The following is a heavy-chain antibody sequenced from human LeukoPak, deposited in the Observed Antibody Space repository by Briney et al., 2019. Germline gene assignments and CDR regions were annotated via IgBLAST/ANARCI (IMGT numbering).Heavy chain of an antibody. V-gene: IGHV4-59*01. CDR1: GGSISSYY. J-gene: IGHJ4*02. CDR3: AREREGSGSPTTYYFDY. D-gene: IGHD3-10*01. CDR2: IYYSGST. Sequence: SETLSLTCTVSGGSISSYYWSWIRQPPGKGLEWIGYIYYSGSTNYNPSLKSRVTISVDTSKNQFSLKLSSVTAADTAVYYCAREREGSGSPTTYYFDYWGQGTLVTVSS.